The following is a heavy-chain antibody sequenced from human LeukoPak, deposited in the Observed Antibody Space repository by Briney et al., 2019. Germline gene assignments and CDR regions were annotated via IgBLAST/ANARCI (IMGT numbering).Heavy chain of an antibody. CDR1: GGCISSYY. D-gene: IGHD3-10*01. Sequence: SETLSLTCTVSGGCISSYYWSWIRQPPGKGLEWIGYIYYSGSTNYNPSLKSRVTISVDTSKNQFSLKLSSVTAADTAVYYCARHVGSGSYFYWGQGTLVTVSS. J-gene: IGHJ4*02. CDR3: ARHVGSGSYFY. V-gene: IGHV4-59*08. CDR2: IYYSGST.